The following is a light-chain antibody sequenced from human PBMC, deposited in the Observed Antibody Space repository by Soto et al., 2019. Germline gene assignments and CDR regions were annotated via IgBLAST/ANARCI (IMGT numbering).Light chain of an antibody. CDR1: QSISSW. Sequence: DIQMTQSPSTLSASVGDRVTITCRASQSISSWLAWYQQKPGTAPKLLIYKASTLQTGVPSRFSGSGYGTEFTLTISILQPDDFATYYCQQYNDNWTFGQGTKVE. V-gene: IGKV1-5*03. CDR3: QQYNDNWT. J-gene: IGKJ1*01. CDR2: KAS.